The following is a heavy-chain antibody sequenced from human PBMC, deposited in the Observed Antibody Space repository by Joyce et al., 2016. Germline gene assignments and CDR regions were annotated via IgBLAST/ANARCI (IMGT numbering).Heavy chain of an antibody. Sequence: QVQLVESGGGVVQPGRSLRLSCAASGVTLSNYGVHWVRQAPGKGLEWGAVISYNGIYKYYADSVKGRFTISRDKSKNTVFLEMNSLRAEDTAVYYCAKILTATYSSGWFLDYWGQGTLVTVSS. CDR3: AKILTATYSSGWFLDY. D-gene: IGHD6-25*01. CDR2: ISYNGIYK. V-gene: IGHV3-30*18. J-gene: IGHJ4*02. CDR1: GVTLSNYG.